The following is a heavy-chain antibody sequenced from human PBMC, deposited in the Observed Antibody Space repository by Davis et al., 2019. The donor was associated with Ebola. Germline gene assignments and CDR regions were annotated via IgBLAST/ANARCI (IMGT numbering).Heavy chain of an antibody. CDR1: GFTFSHAW. CDR2: IKSKIDGGTP. V-gene: IGHV3-15*01. Sequence: GESLKISCAASGFTFSHAWMSWVRQAPGKGLEWVGRIKSKIDGGTPDYATPVKGRFTISRDDSRDTLDLQMNSLKTEDTAVYYCTIGGAPASGNDVVVYWGQGTLVTVSS. J-gene: IGHJ4*02. D-gene: IGHD1-1*01. CDR3: TIGGAPASGNDVVVY.